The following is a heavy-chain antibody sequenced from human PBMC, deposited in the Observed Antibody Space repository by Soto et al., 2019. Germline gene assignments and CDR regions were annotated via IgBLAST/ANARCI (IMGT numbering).Heavy chain of an antibody. J-gene: IGHJ5*02. CDR3: AKDGYYYDRSGYPGPLGFDP. Sequence: EVQLLESGGGLVQPGGSLRLSCAASGFTFSSYAMNWVRQAPGKGLEWVSAISESGSTTYYPDSVKGRFTVSRDNSKNTLYLQMNSLRAEDSAVYYCAKDGYYYDRSGYPGPLGFDPWGQGTLVIVSS. CDR2: ISESGSTT. D-gene: IGHD3-22*01. V-gene: IGHV3-23*01. CDR1: GFTFSSYA.